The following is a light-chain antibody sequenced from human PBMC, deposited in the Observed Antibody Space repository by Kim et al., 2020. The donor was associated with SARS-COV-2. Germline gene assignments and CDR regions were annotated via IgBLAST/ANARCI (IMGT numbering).Light chain of an antibody. J-gene: IGLJ2*01. Sequence: SYELTQPPSESVSPGQTASITCSGDKLGDKYACWYQQKPGQSPVLVIYQDTKRPSGIPERFSGSNSGNTATLTISGTQTMDEAAYYCQTWDSTTVVFGGGTQLTVL. CDR2: QDT. CDR3: QTWDSTTVV. V-gene: IGLV3-1*01. CDR1: KLGDKY.